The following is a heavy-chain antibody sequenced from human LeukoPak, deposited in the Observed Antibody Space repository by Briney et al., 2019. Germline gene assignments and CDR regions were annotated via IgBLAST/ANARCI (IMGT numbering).Heavy chain of an antibody. J-gene: IGHJ5*02. CDR3: AGGYSSSWYWFDP. V-gene: IGHV4-59*01. D-gene: IGHD6-13*01. CDR2: IYYSGST. Sequence: SETLSLTCTVSGGSISSYYWSWIRQPPGKGLEWIGYIYYSGSTNYNPSLKSRVTISVDTSKNQFSLKLSSVTAADTAVYYCAGGYSSSWYWFDPWGQGTLVTVSS. CDR1: GGSISSYY.